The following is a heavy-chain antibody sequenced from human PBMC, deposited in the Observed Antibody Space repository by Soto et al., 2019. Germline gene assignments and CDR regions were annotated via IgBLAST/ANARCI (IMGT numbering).Heavy chain of an antibody. Sequence: ASVKVSCKVSGYTLTELSMHWVRQAPGKGLEWMGGFDPEDGDTIYAQKFQGRVTMTADTSTSTAYMELGSLRSDDTAVYYCARVLVPQYYFDYWGQGTLVTVSS. J-gene: IGHJ4*02. D-gene: IGHD2-8*02. CDR3: ARVLVPQYYFDY. V-gene: IGHV1-24*01. CDR2: FDPEDGDT. CDR1: GYTLTELS.